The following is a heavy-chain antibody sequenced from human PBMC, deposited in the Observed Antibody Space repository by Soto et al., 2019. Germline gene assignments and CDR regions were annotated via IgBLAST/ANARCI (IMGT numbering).Heavy chain of an antibody. D-gene: IGHD2-8*02. Sequence: QVQLQQWGAGLLKPSETLSLTCAVYGGCFSAYYWSWIRQPPGKGLEWIGEINHSGSTNYNPSLKSRVTISVDTSKNQFSLKLSSVTAADTAVYYCARGQSSLLLDCWGQGILVTVSS. J-gene: IGHJ4*02. CDR1: GGCFSAYY. V-gene: IGHV4-34*01. CDR2: INHSGST. CDR3: ARGQSSLLLDC.